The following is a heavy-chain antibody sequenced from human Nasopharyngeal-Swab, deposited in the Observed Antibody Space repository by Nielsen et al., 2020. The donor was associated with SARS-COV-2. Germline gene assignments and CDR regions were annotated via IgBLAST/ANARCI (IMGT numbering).Heavy chain of an antibody. CDR2: ISSSSSYT. CDR3: ASSAGDILTGYYL. Sequence: GESLKISCAASGFTFSDYYMSWIRQAPGKGLEWVSYISSSSSYTNYADSVKGRFTISRDNAKNSLYLQMNSLRAEDTAVYYCASSAGDILTGYYLWGQGTLVTVSS. V-gene: IGHV3-11*06. D-gene: IGHD3-9*01. CDR1: GFTFSDYY. J-gene: IGHJ4*02.